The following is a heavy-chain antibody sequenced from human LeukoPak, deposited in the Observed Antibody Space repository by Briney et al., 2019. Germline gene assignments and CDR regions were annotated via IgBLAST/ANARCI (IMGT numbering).Heavy chain of an antibody. J-gene: IGHJ4*02. Sequence: GGSLRLSCATSGFTFDDYAMHWLRHAPGKGLEWVSLVSGDGINTYYRDSVKGRFTIYRDNSKNSLYLQMNSLTIEDTALYYCAKDMGNSGYDAYYFDCWGQGTLVTVSS. CDR2: VSGDGINT. V-gene: IGHV3-43*02. D-gene: IGHD5-12*01. CDR3: AKDMGNSGYDAYYFDC. CDR1: GFTFDDYA.